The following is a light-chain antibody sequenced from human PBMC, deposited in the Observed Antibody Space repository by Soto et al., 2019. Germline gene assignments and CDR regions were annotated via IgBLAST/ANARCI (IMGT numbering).Light chain of an antibody. CDR3: QQYNNWPPYT. Sequence: EIVMTQSPATLSVSPGERATLSCRATQSVSSNLAWYQQKPGQAPRLLIYGASTRATGIPARFSGGGSGTEITLTISSLQFEDFAADYCQQYNNWPPYTFGQGTKLEIK. CDR1: QSVSSN. CDR2: GAS. V-gene: IGKV3-15*01. J-gene: IGKJ2*01.